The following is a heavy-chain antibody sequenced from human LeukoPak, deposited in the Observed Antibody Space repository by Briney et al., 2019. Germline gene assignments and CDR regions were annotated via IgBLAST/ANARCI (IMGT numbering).Heavy chain of an antibody. Sequence: GASVKVSCKASGYTFTSYYMHWLRHAPGQGLEWMGIINPSGGSTSYAQKFQGRVTMTRDTSTSTVYMELSSLRSEDTAVYYCARDGVLRFLEWLSPTYYYYMDVWGKGTTVTVSS. CDR2: INPSGGST. D-gene: IGHD3-3*01. CDR1: GYTFTSYY. CDR3: ARDGVLRFLEWLSPTYYYYMDV. V-gene: IGHV1-46*01. J-gene: IGHJ6*03.